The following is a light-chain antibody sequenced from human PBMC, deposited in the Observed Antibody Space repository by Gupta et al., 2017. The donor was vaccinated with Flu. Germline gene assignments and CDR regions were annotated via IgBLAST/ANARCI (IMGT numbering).Light chain of an antibody. CDR2: TVS. CDR3: QQADTYPIT. V-gene: IGKV1D-12*01. J-gene: IGKJ4*01. CDR1: QDVRTW. Sequence: DTQMTQSPSYVSASIGDRVTITCRASQDVRTWLVWYQQKPGKAPKLLIHTVSKLQSGVPSRFGGSGSGTNFTLTISSLQPEDFATYYCQQADTYPITFGGGTKVEI.